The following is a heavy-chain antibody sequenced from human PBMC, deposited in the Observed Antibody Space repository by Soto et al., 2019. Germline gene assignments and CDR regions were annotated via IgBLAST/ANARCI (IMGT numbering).Heavy chain of an antibody. CDR3: ARGYSYTQPVFDY. Sequence: GGSLRLSCAASGFTFNSYSMNWVRQAPGKGLEWVSFIYSSGSTYYADSVKGRFTISRDNFKNTLYLQMNSLRAEDTAVYYCARGYSYTQPVFDYWGLGTLVTVSS. V-gene: IGHV3-53*01. D-gene: IGHD5-18*01. CDR1: GFTFNSYS. J-gene: IGHJ4*02. CDR2: IYSSGST.